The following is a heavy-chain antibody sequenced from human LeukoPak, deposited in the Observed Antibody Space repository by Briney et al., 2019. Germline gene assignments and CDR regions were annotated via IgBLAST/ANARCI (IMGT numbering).Heavy chain of an antibody. Sequence: GGSLRLSCTASGFTFSNYAMNWVRQAPGKGLEWVSGISGFGGSTYYAPSVKGRLTISRDNFGNMLYLHLDSLRVEDTAIYYCARRSGSSWSSFDYWGQGALVTVSS. CDR2: ISGFGGST. J-gene: IGHJ4*02. V-gene: IGHV3-23*01. CDR3: ARRSGSSWSSFDY. CDR1: GFTFSNYA. D-gene: IGHD6-13*01.